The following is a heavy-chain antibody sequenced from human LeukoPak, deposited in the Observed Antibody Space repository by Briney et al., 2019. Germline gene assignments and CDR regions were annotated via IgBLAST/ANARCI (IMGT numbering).Heavy chain of an antibody. D-gene: IGHD5-24*01. CDR2: INHSGST. CDR1: GGSFSGYY. J-gene: IGHJ3*02. Sequence: SETLSLTCAVYGGSFSGYYWSWIRQPPGKGLEWIGEINHSGSTNYNPSLKSRVTISVDTSKNQFSLKLSSVTAADTAVYYCARGHRWAFDIWGQGTMVTVSS. V-gene: IGHV4-34*01. CDR3: ARGHRWAFDI.